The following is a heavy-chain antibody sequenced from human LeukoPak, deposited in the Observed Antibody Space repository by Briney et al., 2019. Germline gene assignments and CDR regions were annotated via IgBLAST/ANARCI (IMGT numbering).Heavy chain of an antibody. CDR3: ARSERITIFGVVMLREYYYYMDV. CDR2: INHSGST. D-gene: IGHD3-3*01. V-gene: IGHV4-34*01. CDR1: GGSFSDYY. J-gene: IGHJ6*03. Sequence: PSETLSLTCAVYGGSFSDYYWSWIRQSPGRGLEWIGEINHSGSTNYNPSLKSRVTISVDKSKNQFSLKLSSVTAADTAVYYCARSERITIFGVVMLREYYYYMDVWGKGTTVTVSS.